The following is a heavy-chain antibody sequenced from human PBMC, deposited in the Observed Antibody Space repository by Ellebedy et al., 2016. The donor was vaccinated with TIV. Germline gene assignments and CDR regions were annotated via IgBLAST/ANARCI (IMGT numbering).Heavy chain of an antibody. CDR2: INHSGST. Sequence: SETLSLTXAVYGGSFSGYYWSWIRQPPGKGLEWIGEINHSGSTNYNPSLKSRVTISVDTSKNQFSLKLSSVTAADTAVYYCARGFRYGDYVWYFDYWGQGTLVTVSS. J-gene: IGHJ4*02. CDR1: GGSFSGYY. CDR3: ARGFRYGDYVWYFDY. V-gene: IGHV4-34*01. D-gene: IGHD4-17*01.